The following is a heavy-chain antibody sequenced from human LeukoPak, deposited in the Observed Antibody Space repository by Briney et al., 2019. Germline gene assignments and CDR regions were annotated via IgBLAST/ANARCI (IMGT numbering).Heavy chain of an antibody. J-gene: IGHJ4*02. CDR2: ISGSGGRT. D-gene: IGHD3-10*01. CDR3: APTSQYYGSGNYHKAIDY. CDR1: GFTFSSYA. Sequence: PGGSLRLSCAASGFTFSSYAMSWVRQAPGKGLEWVSSISGSGGRTYYADSVKGRFTISRDNSKNTLDLQMNSLRAEDTAVYYCAPTSQYYGSGNYHKAIDYWGQGTLVTVSS. V-gene: IGHV3-23*01.